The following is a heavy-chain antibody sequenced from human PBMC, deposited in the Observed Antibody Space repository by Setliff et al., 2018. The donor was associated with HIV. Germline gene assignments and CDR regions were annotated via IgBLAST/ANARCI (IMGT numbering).Heavy chain of an antibody. Sequence: SESLSLTCIVSGGSISSYYWSWIRQPPGKGLEWIGYIYYSGSTNYNPSLKNRVTISIDTSKKQFSLNLSSVTAADTAVYYCARDAGGSVGNYYFDYWGQGTLVTVSS. J-gene: IGHJ4*02. CDR2: IYYSGST. V-gene: IGHV4-59*01. D-gene: IGHD2-15*01. CDR1: GGSISSYY. CDR3: ARDAGGSVGNYYFDY.